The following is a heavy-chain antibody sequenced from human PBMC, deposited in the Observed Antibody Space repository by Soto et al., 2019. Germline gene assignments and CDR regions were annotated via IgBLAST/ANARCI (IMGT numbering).Heavy chain of an antibody. J-gene: IGHJ4*02. CDR1: GFTFSSYA. D-gene: IGHD7-27*01. CDR2: ISYDGSTE. CDR3: ARGTLEMPGAY. Sequence: PGGSLRLSCVGSGFTFSSYAMHWIRQAPGGGLEWLAIISYDGSTEYYADSVKGRFTISRDNSKNTLYVQLNTLRIEDTAVYYCARGTLEMPGAYWGQGAPVTVSS. V-gene: IGHV3-30-3*01.